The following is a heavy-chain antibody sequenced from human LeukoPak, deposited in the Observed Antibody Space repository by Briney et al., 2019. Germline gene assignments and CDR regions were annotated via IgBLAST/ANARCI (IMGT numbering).Heavy chain of an antibody. CDR3: ATELRHQDY. Sequence: ASVKVSCKASGYAFTSYDINWVRQATGQGLEWMGYKNPNSGNTGSAQKFQGRVTMTRNTSISTAYMELSSLRSEDTAVYYCATELRHQDYWGQGTLVTVSS. V-gene: IGHV1-8*01. J-gene: IGHJ4*02. CDR1: GYAFTSYD. CDR2: KNPNSGNT. D-gene: IGHD2-15*01.